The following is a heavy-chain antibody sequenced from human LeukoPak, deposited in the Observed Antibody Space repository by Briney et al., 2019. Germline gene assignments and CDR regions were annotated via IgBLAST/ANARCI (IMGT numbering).Heavy chain of an antibody. CDR1: GYSISSNNW. D-gene: IGHD2-2*02. CDR2: INHSGST. CDR3: ARAYEGGGYCSSTSCYNYYFDY. Sequence: SETLSLTCGVSGYSISSNNWWGWIRQPPGKGLEWIGEINHSGSTNYNPSLKSRVTISVDTSKNQFSLKLSSVTAADTAVYYCARAYEGGGYCSSTSCYNYYFDYWGQGTLVTVSS. V-gene: IGHV4/OR15-8*01. J-gene: IGHJ4*02.